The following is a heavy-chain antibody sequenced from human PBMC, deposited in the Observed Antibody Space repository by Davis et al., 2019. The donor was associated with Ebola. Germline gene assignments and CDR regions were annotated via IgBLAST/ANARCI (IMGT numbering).Heavy chain of an antibody. D-gene: IGHD3-16*01. CDR3: ARKPSWGRYYYYGMDV. CDR2: IWYDGSNK. CDR1: GFTFSSYG. V-gene: IGHV3-33*03. J-gene: IGHJ6*02. Sequence: GESLKISCAASGFTFSSYGMHWVRQAPGKGLEWVAVIWYDGSNKYYADSVKGRFTISRDNAKNTLYLQMNTLRAEDTAVYYCARKPSWGRYYYYGMDVWGQGTTVTVSS.